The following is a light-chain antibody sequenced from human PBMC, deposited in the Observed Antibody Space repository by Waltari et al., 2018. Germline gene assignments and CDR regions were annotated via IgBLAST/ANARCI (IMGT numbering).Light chain of an antibody. V-gene: IGLV1-40*01. CDR1: SSNIGAGYD. CDR3: QSYDSSLSSYV. J-gene: IGLJ1*01. Sequence: QSVLTQAPSVSGAPGQRVTISCTGISSNIGAGYDVHWYQQLPGTAPKLLIYGNNKRPSRVPDRFSGSKSGTSASLAITGLQAEDEADYYCQSYDSSLSSYVFGTGTKVTVL. CDR2: GNN.